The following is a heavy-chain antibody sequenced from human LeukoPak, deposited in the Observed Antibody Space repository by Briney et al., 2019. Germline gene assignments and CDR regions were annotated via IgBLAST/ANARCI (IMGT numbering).Heavy chain of an antibody. CDR3: ARGGWLARDYYYYYGMDV. J-gene: IGHJ6*02. CDR2: IYYSGST. D-gene: IGHD6-19*01. V-gene: IGHV4-59*08. Sequence: PSETLSLTCTVSGGSISSYYWSWIRQPPGKGLEWIGYIYYSGSTNYNPSLKRRVTISVDTSKNQFSLKLSSVTAADMAVYYCARGGWLARDYYYYYGMDVWGQGTTVTVSS. CDR1: GGSISSYY.